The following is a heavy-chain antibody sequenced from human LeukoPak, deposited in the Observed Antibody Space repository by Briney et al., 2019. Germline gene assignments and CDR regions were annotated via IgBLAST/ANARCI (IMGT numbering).Heavy chain of an antibody. CDR3: ARDSCRSTSCYNNWFDP. CDR2: IYNSGST. CDR1: GDSISNYY. V-gene: IGHV4-4*07. J-gene: IGHJ5*02. D-gene: IGHD2-2*02. Sequence: SETLSLTCTVSGDSISNYYWSWIRQPAGKGLEWIGRIYNSGSTKYNPSLKSRVTISVDKSKNQSSLKLSSVTAADTAMYYCARDSCRSTSCYNNWFDPWGQGTLVTVSS.